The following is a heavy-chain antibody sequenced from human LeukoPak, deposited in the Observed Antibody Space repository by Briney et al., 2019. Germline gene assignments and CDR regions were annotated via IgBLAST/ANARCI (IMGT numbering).Heavy chain of an antibody. CDR2: IIPILGIA. Sequence: SVKVSCKASGGTFSSYAISWVRQAPGQGLEWMGRIIPILGIANYAQKFQGRVTITADKSTSTAYMELSSLRSEDTAVYYRARDFAVYDSSGYFDYWGQGTLVTVSS. D-gene: IGHD3-22*01. V-gene: IGHV1-69*04. J-gene: IGHJ4*02. CDR3: ARDFAVYDSSGYFDY. CDR1: GGTFSSYA.